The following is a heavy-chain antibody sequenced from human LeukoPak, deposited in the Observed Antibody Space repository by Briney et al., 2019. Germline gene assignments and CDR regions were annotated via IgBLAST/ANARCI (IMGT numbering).Heavy chain of an antibody. CDR3: AKDGGLWVSAHWGDS. CDR1: GFSFSNYA. CDR2: ITTGDGNT. D-gene: IGHD7-27*01. V-gene: IGHV3-23*01. J-gene: IGHJ4*02. Sequence: GGSLRLSCAASGFSFSNYAMHWVRQAPGKGLKWVSTITTGDGNTYYADSVKGRFTVSRDDSKNTLYLQMNSLRAEDTAVYYCAKDGGLWVSAHWGDSWGRGTLVTVSS.